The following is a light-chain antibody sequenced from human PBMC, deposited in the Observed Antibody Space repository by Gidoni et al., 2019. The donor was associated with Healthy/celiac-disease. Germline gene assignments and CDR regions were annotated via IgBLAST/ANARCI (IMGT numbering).Light chain of an antibody. V-gene: IGKV3-20*01. Sequence: ELVLTQSPGTLSLSPGERATLSCRASQSVSSSYLAWYQQKPGQAPRLLIYGASSRATGIPDRFSGSVSGTDFTLTISRLESEDFAVYYCQQYGSSPTWTFGQGTKVEIK. CDR2: GAS. CDR3: QQYGSSPTWT. CDR1: QSVSSSY. J-gene: IGKJ1*01.